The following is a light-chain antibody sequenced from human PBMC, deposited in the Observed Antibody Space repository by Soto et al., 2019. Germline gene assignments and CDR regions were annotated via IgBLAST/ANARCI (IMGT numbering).Light chain of an antibody. J-gene: IGLJ3*02. CDR2: EVT. CDR1: SSDVGAYKY. Sequence: QSALTQPPSASGSPGQSVTISCTGTSSDVGAYKYVSWYQHYPGKAPKLMIYEVTKRPPGVPDRFSGSKSGNTASLTVSGLQAEDEADYYCTSYVGNDIWVFGGGTKLTVL. V-gene: IGLV2-8*01. CDR3: TSYVGNDIWV.